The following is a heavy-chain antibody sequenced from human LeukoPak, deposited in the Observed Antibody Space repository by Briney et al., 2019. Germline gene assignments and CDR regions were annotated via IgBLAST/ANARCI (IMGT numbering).Heavy chain of an antibody. Sequence: GGSLRLSCAASGFTFDDYGMSWVRQAPGKGLEWVSGINWNGGSTGYADSVKGRFTISRDNAKNSLYLQMNSLRAEDTALYYCARDGVWFGELLRNVYFDYRGQGTLVTVSS. CDR3: ARDGVWFGELLRNVYFDY. CDR2: INWNGGST. CDR1: GFTFDDYG. V-gene: IGHV3-20*04. D-gene: IGHD3-10*01. J-gene: IGHJ4*02.